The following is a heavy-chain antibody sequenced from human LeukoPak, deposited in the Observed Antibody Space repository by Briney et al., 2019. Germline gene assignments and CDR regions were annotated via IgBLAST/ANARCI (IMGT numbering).Heavy chain of an antibody. Sequence: ASVKVSCKASGYSFTNYYMHWVRQAPGQGLEWMGIINPSGGSTSYAQKFQGRVTMTRDTSTSTVYMELSSLRSEDTAVYYCASAPHPYSSGWHPFDYWGQGTLVTVSS. J-gene: IGHJ4*02. CDR2: INPSGGST. CDR3: ASAPHPYSSGWHPFDY. CDR1: GYSFTNYY. D-gene: IGHD6-19*01. V-gene: IGHV1-46*01.